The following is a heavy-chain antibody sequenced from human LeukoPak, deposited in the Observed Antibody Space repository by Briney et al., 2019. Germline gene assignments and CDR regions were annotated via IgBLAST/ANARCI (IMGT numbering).Heavy chain of an antibody. D-gene: IGHD6-19*01. J-gene: IGHJ3*02. CDR3: AKVGPGIAVAGWTSNAFDI. CDR1: GFTFSSYC. Sequence: PGRSLGLSCAASGFTFSSYCMHWVRQAPGKGLEWVAVISYDGTNKNYADSVKGRFTISRDNSKNTLYLQMNSLRAEDTAVYYCAKVGPGIAVAGWTSNAFDIWGQGTMVTVSS. CDR2: ISYDGTNK. V-gene: IGHV3-30*18.